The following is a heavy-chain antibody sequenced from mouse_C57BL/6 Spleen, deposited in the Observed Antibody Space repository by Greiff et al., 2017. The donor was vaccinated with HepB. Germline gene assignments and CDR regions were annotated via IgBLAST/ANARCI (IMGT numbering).Heavy chain of an antibody. CDR2: IYPGDGDT. D-gene: IGHD1-1*02. CDR1: GYAFRSSW. J-gene: IGHJ2*01. V-gene: IGHV1-82*01. CDR3: ARGGAGGYFGY. Sequence: QVQLQQSGPELVKPGASVKISCKASGYAFRSSWMNWVKQRPGKGLEWIGRIYPGDGDTNYNGKFTGKATLTADKSSSTAYMQLSSLTSEDSAVYICARGGAGGYFGYWGQGTTLTVSS.